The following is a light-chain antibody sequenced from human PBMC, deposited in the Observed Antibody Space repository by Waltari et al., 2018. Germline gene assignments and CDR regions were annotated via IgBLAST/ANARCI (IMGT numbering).Light chain of an antibody. Sequence: DIQMTQSPPSLSASVGDRITITCQASQDIGDYLNWYQQKPGKAPPVLIYDGSNLETGVSSRFSGSGSGTDFTLTISSLQPEDIATYFCQQHNNFPFTFGPGTKVDIK. CDR2: DGS. CDR3: QQHNNFPFT. CDR1: QDIGDY. J-gene: IGKJ3*01. V-gene: IGKV1-33*01.